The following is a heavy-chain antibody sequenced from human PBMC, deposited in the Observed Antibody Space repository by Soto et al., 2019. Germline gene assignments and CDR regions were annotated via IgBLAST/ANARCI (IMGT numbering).Heavy chain of an antibody. D-gene: IGHD4-17*01. CDR3: ARETIYGGNSGDY. CDR2: INAGNSNT. V-gene: IGHV1-3*01. Sequence: ASVKVSCKASGYTFTSYAMHWVRQAPGQRLEWMGWINAGNSNTKYSQKFQGRVTITRDTSASTAYMELSSLRSEDTAVYYCARETIYGGNSGDYWGQGTLVTVSS. J-gene: IGHJ4*02. CDR1: GYTFTSYA.